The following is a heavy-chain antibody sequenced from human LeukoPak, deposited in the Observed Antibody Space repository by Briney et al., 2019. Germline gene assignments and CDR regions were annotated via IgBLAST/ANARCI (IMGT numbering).Heavy chain of an antibody. D-gene: IGHD5-18*01. CDR3: PRDPRPDTYSSLGSPP. V-gene: IGHV4-30-4*08. CDR2: IYYSGST. CDR1: GGSISSGDYY. Sequence: SQTLSLTCTVSGGSISSGDYYWSWIRQPPGKGLEWIGYIYYSGSTYYNPSLKSRVTISVDTSKNQFSLKRSSVTAADTAVYYRPRDPRPDTYSSLGSPPGGQGPLVTVSS. J-gene: IGHJ5*02.